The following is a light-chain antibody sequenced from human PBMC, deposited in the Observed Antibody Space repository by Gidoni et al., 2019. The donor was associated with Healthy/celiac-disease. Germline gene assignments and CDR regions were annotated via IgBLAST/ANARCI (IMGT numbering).Light chain of an antibody. CDR1: QSNSSY. J-gene: IGKJ3*01. CDR3: RQSYSTPGT. CDR2: AAS. V-gene: IGKV1-39*01. Sequence: DIQMTQSPSSLSASVGDRVTITCRASQSNSSYLNWYQQKPGKAPKLLIYAASCLQSGVPSRFSSSGSGTDFTLTISSLQPEDFATYYCRQSYSTPGTFGPXTKVDIK.